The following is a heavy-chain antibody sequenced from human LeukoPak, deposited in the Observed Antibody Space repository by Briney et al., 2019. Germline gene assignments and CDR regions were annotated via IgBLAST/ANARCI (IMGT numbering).Heavy chain of an antibody. D-gene: IGHD2-2*01. Sequence: PGGSLRLSCAGSGFTFSPYIANWVRQAPGKGLEWLSSIGSTGTLIWHADSVNGRFTISRDNAKNSLYLQMNSLRAEDTAVYYCARDWDCSSTSCYGALGYWGQGTLVTVSS. V-gene: IGHV3-21*01. CDR1: GFTFSPYI. CDR3: ARDWDCSSTSCYGALGY. J-gene: IGHJ4*02. CDR2: IGSTGTLI.